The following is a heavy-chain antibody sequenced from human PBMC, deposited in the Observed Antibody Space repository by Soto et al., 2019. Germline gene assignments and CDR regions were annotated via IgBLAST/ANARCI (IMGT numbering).Heavy chain of an antibody. CDR1: GFPFTSYG. CDR2: ISYDGSDK. D-gene: IGHD7-27*01. CDR3: VWGQYYFDY. Sequence: QVQLVESGGGVVQPGRSLRLSCAASGFPFTSYGMHWVREGPDKGLEWVAIISYDGSDKYYADSVKGRFTISRDNSKNTLYLQMNSLRPEDTELYYGVWGQYYFDYRGQGPLVIVSS. V-gene: IGHV3-30*03. J-gene: IGHJ4*02.